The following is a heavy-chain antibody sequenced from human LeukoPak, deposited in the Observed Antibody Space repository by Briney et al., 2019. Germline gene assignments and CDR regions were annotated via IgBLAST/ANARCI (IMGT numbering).Heavy chain of an antibody. J-gene: IGHJ4*02. CDR1: GYTFTGYY. Sequence: ASVKVSCKASGYTFTGYYMHWVRQAPGQGLEWMGWINPNSGGTNYAQKFQGRVTMTRDTSIGTAYMELSRLRSDDTAVYYCAREEVTRDYYDSSGYYSWGQGTLVTVSS. CDR2: INPNSGGT. D-gene: IGHD3-22*01. CDR3: AREEVTRDYYDSSGYYS. V-gene: IGHV1-2*02.